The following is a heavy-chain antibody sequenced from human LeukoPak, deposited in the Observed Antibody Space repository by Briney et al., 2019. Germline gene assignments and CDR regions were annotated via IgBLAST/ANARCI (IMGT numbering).Heavy chain of an antibody. CDR3: AKDSGWFRFDY. J-gene: IGHJ4*02. CDR2: IKQDGSDK. D-gene: IGHD6-13*01. V-gene: IGHV3-7*03. Sequence: GGFLRLSCAASGFTFSTSWMTWVHQAPGKGLEWVANIKQDGSDKYYMDSVKGRFTISRDNAKNSLYLQMYSLRAEDTAVYYCAKDSGWFRFDYWGQGTLVTVSS. CDR1: GFTFSTSW.